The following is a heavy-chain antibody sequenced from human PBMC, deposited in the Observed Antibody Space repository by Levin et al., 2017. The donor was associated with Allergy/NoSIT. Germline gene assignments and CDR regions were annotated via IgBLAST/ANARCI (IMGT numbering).Heavy chain of an antibody. CDR3: ARVGMVRGVIIGSIDY. V-gene: IGHV1-18*01. D-gene: IGHD3-10*01. CDR1: GYTFTSYG. Sequence: ASVKVSCKASGYTFTSYGISWVRQAPGQGLEWMGWISAYNGNTNYAQKLQGRVTMTTDTSTSTAYMELWSLRSDDTAVYYCARVGMVRGVIIGSIDYWGQGTLVTVSS. CDR2: ISAYNGNT. J-gene: IGHJ4*02.